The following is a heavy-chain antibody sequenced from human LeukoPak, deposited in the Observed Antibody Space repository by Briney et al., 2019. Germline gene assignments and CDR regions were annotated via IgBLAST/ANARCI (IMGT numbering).Heavy chain of an antibody. CDR3: ATEGEEWTNFDY. V-gene: IGHV3-30*04. CDR2: ISPDGSTT. CDR1: GITFSTTG. J-gene: IGHJ4*02. Sequence: GGSLRLSCAVSGITFSTTGLHWVRQAPGKGLEWVAMISPDGSTTFYTDSMKGRLTISRDNSNSTLYLQMNSLRLEDTALYYCATEGEEWTNFDYWGQGTLVTVSS. D-gene: IGHD3-3*01.